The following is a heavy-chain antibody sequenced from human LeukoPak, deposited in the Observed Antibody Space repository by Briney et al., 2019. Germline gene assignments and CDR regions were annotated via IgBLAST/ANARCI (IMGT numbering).Heavy chain of an antibody. CDR2: ISSSGSTI. CDR3: ARDLLDWGYYYYGMDV. V-gene: IGHV3-48*03. D-gene: IGHD3-3*01. J-gene: IGHJ6*02. CDR1: GFTFSSYE. Sequence: PGGSLRLSCAASGFTFSSYEMNWVRQAPGKGLEWVSYISSSGSTIYYADSVKGRFTISRDNAKNSLYLQMNSLRAEDTAVYYCARDLLDWGYYYYGMDVWGQGTTVTVSS.